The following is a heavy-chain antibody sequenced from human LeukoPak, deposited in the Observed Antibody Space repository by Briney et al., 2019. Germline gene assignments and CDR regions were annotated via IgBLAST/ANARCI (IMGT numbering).Heavy chain of an antibody. CDR2: IKQDGSEK. D-gene: IGHD6-13*01. Sequence: GGSLRLSCAASGFTFSSYEMNWVRQAPGKGLEWAANIKQDGSEKYYVDSVKGRFTISRDNAKNSLYLQVNSLRAEDTAVYYCARDTYSSSWYPLYYYYYYMDVWGKGTTVTVSS. CDR1: GFTFSSYE. J-gene: IGHJ6*03. CDR3: ARDTYSSSWYPLYYYYYYMDV. V-gene: IGHV3-7*01.